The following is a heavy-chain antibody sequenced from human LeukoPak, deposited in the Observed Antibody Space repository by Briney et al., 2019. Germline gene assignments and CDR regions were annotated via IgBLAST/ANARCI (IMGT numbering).Heavy chain of an antibody. CDR3: AKDSLYSSSWYGYYYYGMDV. Sequence: PGRSLRLSCAASGFTFDDYAMHWVRQAPGKGLEWVSGISWNSGSIGYADSVKGRFTISRDNAKNSLYLQMNSLRAEDTALYYCAKDSLYSSSWYGYYYYGMDVWGQGTTVTVSS. D-gene: IGHD6-13*01. CDR2: ISWNSGSI. CDR1: GFTFDDYA. V-gene: IGHV3-9*01. J-gene: IGHJ6*02.